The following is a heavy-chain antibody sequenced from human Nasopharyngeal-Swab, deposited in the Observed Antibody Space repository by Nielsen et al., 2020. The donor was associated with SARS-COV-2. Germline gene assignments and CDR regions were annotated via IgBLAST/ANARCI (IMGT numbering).Heavy chain of an antibody. CDR1: GVIFSKYW. V-gene: IGHV3-43*01. CDR2: ISWDGGST. Sequence: GGSLRLSCVASGVIFSKYWMHWVRQAPGKGLEWVSLISWDGGSTYYADSVKGRFTISRDNPKNSLYLQMNSLRAEDTALYYCADPPFSEYWGQGTLVTVSS. J-gene: IGHJ4*02. CDR3: ADPPFSEY.